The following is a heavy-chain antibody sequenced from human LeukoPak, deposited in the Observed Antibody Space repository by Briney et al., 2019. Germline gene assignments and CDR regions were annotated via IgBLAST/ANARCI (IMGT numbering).Heavy chain of an antibody. CDR2: ITYIDGST. J-gene: IGHJ4*02. Sequence: GGSLRLSCAASGFTFSSYAMSWVRQAPGKGLEWVSGITYIDGSTHYADSVKGRFTISRDNSKNTLYLQMNSLRAEDTAVYYCARTGYNYGTPLNDWGQGTLVTVSS. CDR1: GFTFSSYA. D-gene: IGHD5-18*01. V-gene: IGHV3-23*01. CDR3: ARTGYNYGTPLND.